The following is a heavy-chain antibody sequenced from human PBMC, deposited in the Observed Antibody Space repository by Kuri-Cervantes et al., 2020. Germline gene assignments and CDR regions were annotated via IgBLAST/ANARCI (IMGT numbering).Heavy chain of an antibody. J-gene: IGHJ4*02. CDR1: GGSISSSSYY. D-gene: IGHD2-2*01. CDR2: IYYSGST. V-gene: IGHV4-39*07. CDR3: ARLVVRYYFDY. Sequence: SETLSLTCTVSGGSISSSSYYWGWIRQPPGKGLEWIGSIYYSGSTYYNPSLRGRVTLSLDTSKNQFSLKLSSVTAADTAVYYCARLVVRYYFDYWGQGTLVTVSS.